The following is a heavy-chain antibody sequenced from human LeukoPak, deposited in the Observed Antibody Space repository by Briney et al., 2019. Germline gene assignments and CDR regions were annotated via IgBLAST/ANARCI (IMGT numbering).Heavy chain of an antibody. V-gene: IGHV3-48*01. Sequence: GGSLRLSCAASGFTFSSYSMNWVRQAPGKGLEWVSYISSSSSTIYSADSVKGRFTISRDNAKNSLYLQMNSLRAEDTAVYYCARVLYYWGQGNLVTVSS. J-gene: IGHJ4*02. D-gene: IGHD4/OR15-4a*01. CDR2: ISSSSSTI. CDR1: GFTFSSYS. CDR3: ARVLYY.